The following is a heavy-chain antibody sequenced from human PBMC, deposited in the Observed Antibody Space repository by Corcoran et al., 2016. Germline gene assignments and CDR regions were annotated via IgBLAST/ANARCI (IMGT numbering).Heavy chain of an antibody. J-gene: IGHJ6*02. V-gene: IGHV3-48*04. CDR3: ARGPRDHYYGMDV. CDR1: GFTFSSYS. CDR2: ISSSSSTI. Sequence: EVQLVESGGGLVQPGGSLRLSCAASGFTFSSYSMNWVRQAPGKGLEWVSYISSSSSTIYYADSVKGRFTIARDNAKNSLYLQMNSLRAEDTAVYSCARGPRDHYYGMDVWGQGTTVTVSS.